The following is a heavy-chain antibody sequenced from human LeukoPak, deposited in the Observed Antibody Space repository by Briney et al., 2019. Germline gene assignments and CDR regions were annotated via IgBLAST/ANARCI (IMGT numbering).Heavy chain of an antibody. V-gene: IGHV4-34*01. D-gene: IGHD2-2*01. CDR3: ARLGAIVVVPAAVWKQTFDP. J-gene: IGHJ5*02. Sequence: SETLSLTCAVYGGSFSGYYWSWIRQPPGKGLEWIGEINHSGSTNYNPSLKSRVTISVDTSKNQFSLKLSSVTAADTAVYYCARLGAIVVVPAAVWKQTFDPWGQGTLVTVSS. CDR1: GGSFSGYY. CDR2: INHSGST.